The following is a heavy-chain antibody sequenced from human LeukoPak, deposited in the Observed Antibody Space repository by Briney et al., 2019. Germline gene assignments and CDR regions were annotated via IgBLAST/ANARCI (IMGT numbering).Heavy chain of an antibody. CDR3: ARNHGQSLAFNWFDP. J-gene: IGHJ5*02. Sequence: QSGGPLRLSCAASGFTFSSYWMHWVRQAPGKGLVWVSRINSDESTTSYADSVKGRFTISRDNAKNTLYLQMNSLRAEDTAVYYCARNHGQSLAFNWFDPWGQGTLVTVSS. D-gene: IGHD2-21*01. CDR1: GFTFSSYW. CDR2: INSDESTT. V-gene: IGHV3-74*01.